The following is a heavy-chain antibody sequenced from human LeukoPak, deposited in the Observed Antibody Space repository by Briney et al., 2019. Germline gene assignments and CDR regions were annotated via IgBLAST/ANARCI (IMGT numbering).Heavy chain of an antibody. D-gene: IGHD2-21*02. CDR3: AKDYSRRHIVVVTAIRGYFDY. Sequence: GGSLRLSCAASGFTFSSYAMSWVRQAPGKGLESLSAISGSGGSTYYADSVKGRFTISRDNSKNTLYLQMNSLRAEDTAVYYCAKDYSRRHIVVVTAIRGYFDYWGQGTLVTVSS. CDR2: ISGSGGST. V-gene: IGHV3-23*01. CDR1: GFTFSSYA. J-gene: IGHJ4*02.